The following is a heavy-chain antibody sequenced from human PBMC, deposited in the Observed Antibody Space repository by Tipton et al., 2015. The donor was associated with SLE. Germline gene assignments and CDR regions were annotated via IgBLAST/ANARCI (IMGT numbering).Heavy chain of an antibody. V-gene: IGHV3-23*01. D-gene: IGHD2-21*01. CDR1: GLTFNSYS. CDR3: AKDRYCGGGTCFASYFDL. J-gene: IGHJ4*02. Sequence: SLRLSCAASGLTFNSYSMNWVRQAPGKGLEWVSTISGSGGSTYYADSVKGRFTISRDNSKNTLSLQLNTLRADDTAIYYCAKDRYCGGGTCFASYFDLWGQGTPVTVSS. CDR2: ISGSGGST.